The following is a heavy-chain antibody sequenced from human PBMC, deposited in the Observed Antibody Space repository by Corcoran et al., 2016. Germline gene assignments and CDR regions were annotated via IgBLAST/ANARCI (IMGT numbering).Heavy chain of an antibody. CDR3: AAYNYGSMFDY. D-gene: IGHD5-18*01. CDR1: GGSISSYN. V-gene: IGHV4-59*01. Sequence: QVQLQESGPGLVKPSETLSLTCTVSGGSISSYNWGWIRQPPGKGLEWIGYISNSGSTNYNPSLKSRVTISLDTSKNQFSLTLSSVTAADTAIYYCAAYNYGSMFDYWGQGTLVIVSS. J-gene: IGHJ4*02. CDR2: ISNSGST.